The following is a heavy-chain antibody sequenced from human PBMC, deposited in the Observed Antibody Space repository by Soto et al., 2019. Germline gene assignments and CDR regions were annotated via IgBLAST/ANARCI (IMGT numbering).Heavy chain of an antibody. CDR3: TTVTDYYDSSGPSDYYYYYDMDV. CDR1: GFTFSNAW. V-gene: IGHV3-15*01. J-gene: IGHJ6*02. Sequence: GGSLRLSCAASGFTFSNAWMSWVRQAPGKGLEWVGRIKSKTDGGTTDYAAPVKGRFTISRDDSKNTLYLQMNSLKTEDTAVYYCTTVTDYYDSSGPSDYYYYYDMDVWGQGTTVTVSS. D-gene: IGHD3-22*01. CDR2: IKSKTDGGTT.